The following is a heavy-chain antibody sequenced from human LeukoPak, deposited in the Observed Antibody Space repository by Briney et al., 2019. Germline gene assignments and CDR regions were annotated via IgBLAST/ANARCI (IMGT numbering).Heavy chain of an antibody. CDR1: GGTFSGYA. Sequence: SVKVSCKASGGTFSGYAISWVRQAPGQGLEWMGRIIPILGITNYAQKFQGSVTIIADESTSTAYMELSSLTSEDTAVYYCAKEMSGSYFGFFDYWGQGTLVTVS. V-gene: IGHV1-69*04. CDR2: IIPILGIT. CDR3: AKEMSGSYFGFFDY. D-gene: IGHD1-26*01. J-gene: IGHJ4*02.